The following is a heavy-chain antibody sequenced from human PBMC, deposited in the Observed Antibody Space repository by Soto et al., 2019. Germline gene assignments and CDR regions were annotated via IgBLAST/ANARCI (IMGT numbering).Heavy chain of an antibody. J-gene: IGHJ4*02. Sequence: QVQLQESGPGLVKPSQTLSLTCTVSGGSISSGGYYWSWIRQHPGKGLEWIGYIYYNGDTYYNPSLKSRVSISIDTSKNQFSLRLTSVTAADTAVYYCARSHRDNWGSPDYFDYWGQGTLVTVPS. CDR1: GGSISSGGYY. V-gene: IGHV4-31*03. D-gene: IGHD7-27*01. CDR2: IYYNGDT. CDR3: ARSHRDNWGSPDYFDY.